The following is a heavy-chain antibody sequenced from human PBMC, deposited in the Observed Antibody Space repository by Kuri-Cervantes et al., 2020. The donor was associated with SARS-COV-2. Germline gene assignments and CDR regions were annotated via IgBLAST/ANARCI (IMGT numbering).Heavy chain of an antibody. CDR2: IYYSGST. Sequence: SETLSLTCTVSGGSISSYYWSWIRQPPGKGLEWIGYIYYSGSTNYNPSLKSRVTISVDTPKNQFSLKLSSVTAADTAVYYCARESGIAVAGHYYYYGMDVWGQGTTVTVSS. CDR1: GGSISSYY. V-gene: IGHV4-59*01. J-gene: IGHJ6*02. CDR3: ARESGIAVAGHYYYYGMDV. D-gene: IGHD6-19*01.